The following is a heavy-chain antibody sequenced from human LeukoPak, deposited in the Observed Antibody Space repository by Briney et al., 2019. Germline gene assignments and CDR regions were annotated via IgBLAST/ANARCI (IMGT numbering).Heavy chain of an antibody. D-gene: IGHD2-15*01. CDR1: GGSISSSS. V-gene: IGHV3-30*03. J-gene: IGHJ4*02. CDR2: ISYDENHK. Sequence: LSLTCTVSGGSISSSSYYWGWIRQPPGKGLEWVAVISYDENHKYYADSVKGRLTISRDNSKNTLYLQMNSLRAEDTAVYYCARDLYCSGDSCYSGLKYWGQGTLVTVSS. CDR3: ARDLYCSGDSCYSGLKY.